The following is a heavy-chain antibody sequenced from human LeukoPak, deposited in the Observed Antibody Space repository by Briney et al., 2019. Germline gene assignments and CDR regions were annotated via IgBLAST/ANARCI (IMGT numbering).Heavy chain of an antibody. J-gene: IGHJ3*02. D-gene: IGHD3-10*01. V-gene: IGHV3-23*01. CDR2: ISGSGGST. Sequence: TGGSLRLSCAASGFTFSSYAMSWVRQAPGKGLEWVSAISGSGGSTHYADSVKGRFTISRDNSKNTLYLQMNSLRAEDTAVYYCAKDVLLLWFGDDAFDIWGQGTMVTVSS. CDR3: AKDVLLLWFGDDAFDI. CDR1: GFTFSSYA.